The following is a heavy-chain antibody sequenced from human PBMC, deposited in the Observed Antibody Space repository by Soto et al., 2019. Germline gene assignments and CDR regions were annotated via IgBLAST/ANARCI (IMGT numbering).Heavy chain of an antibody. V-gene: IGHV4-4*07. J-gene: IGHJ5*02. CDR2: VYATGTS. Sequence: QVQVQESGPGLVKPSETLSLTCSVSGGSMSKFYWSWIRKTAGKGLEWMGRVYATGTSDYNPSLRSRIAMSVQISKKTFSLRLRSVPAADTGVYYCVRDGSKTLRDCFDPWCQRILVTVSS. CDR1: GGSMSKFY. CDR3: VRDGSKTLRDCFDP. D-gene: IGHD4-17*01.